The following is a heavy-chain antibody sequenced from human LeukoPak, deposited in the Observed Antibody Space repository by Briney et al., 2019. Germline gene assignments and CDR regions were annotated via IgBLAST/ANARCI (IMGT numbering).Heavy chain of an antibody. Sequence: GGSRRLSCAASGFTFSRHWMHWVRQAPGKGLEWVAVISYDGSNKYYADSVKGRFTISRDNSKNTLYLQMNSLRAEDTAVYYCAKDVWFGELLGAFDIWGQGTMVTVSS. CDR1: GFTFSRHW. V-gene: IGHV3-30*18. CDR3: AKDVWFGELLGAFDI. CDR2: ISYDGSNK. J-gene: IGHJ3*02. D-gene: IGHD3-10*01.